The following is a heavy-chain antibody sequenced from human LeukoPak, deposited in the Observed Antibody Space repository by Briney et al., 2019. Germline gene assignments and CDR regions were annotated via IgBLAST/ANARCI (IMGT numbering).Heavy chain of an antibody. V-gene: IGHV3-30-3*01. J-gene: IGHJ4*02. CDR1: GFTFSSYA. D-gene: IGHD2-15*01. Sequence: PGRSLRLSCAASGFTFSSYAMHWVRQAPGKGLEWVVVISYDGSNKYYADSVKGRFTISRDNSKNTLYLQINSLRAEDTAVYYCARDGQGWLMSIGYYYFDYWGQGTLVTVSS. CDR2: ISYDGSNK. CDR3: ARDGQGWLMSIGYYYFDY.